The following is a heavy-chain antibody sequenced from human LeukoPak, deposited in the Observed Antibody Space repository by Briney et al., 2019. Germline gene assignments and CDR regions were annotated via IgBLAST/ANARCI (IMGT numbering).Heavy chain of an antibody. V-gene: IGHV4-34*01. Sequence: SSETLSLTCAVYGGSFSGYYWSWIRQPPGKGLEWIGEINHSGSTNYNPSLKSRVTISVDTSKKQFSLKLSSVTAADTAVYYCARGLITMVRGVLRYYYYYYMDVWGKGTTVTISS. J-gene: IGHJ6*03. CDR3: ARGLITMVRGVLRYYYYYYMDV. CDR2: INHSGST. CDR1: GGSFSGYY. D-gene: IGHD3-10*01.